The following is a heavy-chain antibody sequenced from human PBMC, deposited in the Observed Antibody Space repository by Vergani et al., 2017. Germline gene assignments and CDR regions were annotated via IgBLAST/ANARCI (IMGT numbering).Heavy chain of an antibody. V-gene: IGHV4-59*01. CDR2: IYYSGRT. D-gene: IGHD2-21*02. Sequence: QVQLQQSGPGLLKPSETLSLTCTVYGGSISSYYWSWIRQPPGEGLEWIGYIYYSGRTNYNPSLKSRVTISVDTSKNQFSLTLSSLTAADTAVYYCARNPYCGGDCYSNAFDIWGQGTMVTVYS. CDR3: ARNPYCGGDCYSNAFDI. CDR1: GGSISSYY. J-gene: IGHJ3*02.